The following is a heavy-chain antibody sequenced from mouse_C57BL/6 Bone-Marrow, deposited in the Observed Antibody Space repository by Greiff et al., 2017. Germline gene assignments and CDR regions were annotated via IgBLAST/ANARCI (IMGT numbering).Heavy chain of an antibody. CDR3: VRGGWLPPFAY. D-gene: IGHD2-3*01. CDR2: IRSKSNNYAT. Sequence: EVQVVESGGGLVQPKGSLKLSCAASGFSFNTYAMNWVRQAPGQGLEWVARIRSKSNNYATYYADSVKDRFTISRDDSESMLYLQMNNLKTEDTAMYYCVRGGWLPPFAYWGQGTLVTVSA. CDR1: GFSFNTYA. V-gene: IGHV10-1*01. J-gene: IGHJ3*01.